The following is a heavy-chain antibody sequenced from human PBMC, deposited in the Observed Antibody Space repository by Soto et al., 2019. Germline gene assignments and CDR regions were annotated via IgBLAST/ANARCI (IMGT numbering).Heavy chain of an antibody. V-gene: IGHV3-23*01. J-gene: IGHJ6*02. Sequence: EVQLLESGGGLVQPGGSLTLSCAGSGFTFINYAMTWVRQAPGKGLEWVSAISGGGVSTYYADSVKGRFTISRDNSKNTLYLQVNSLGPEDTAVYYCAKGVAVAGRSYYYYGVDVWGQGTMVTVSS. D-gene: IGHD6-19*01. CDR1: GFTFINYA. CDR3: AKGVAVAGRSYYYYGVDV. CDR2: ISGGGVST.